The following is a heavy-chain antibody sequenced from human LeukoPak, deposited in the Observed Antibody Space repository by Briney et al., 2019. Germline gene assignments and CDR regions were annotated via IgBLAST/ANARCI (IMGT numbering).Heavy chain of an antibody. CDR1: GYTFSSYY. D-gene: IGHD3-10*01. CDR3: ARDPPWPYGSGSYYDY. Sequence: ASVKVSCKASGYTFSSYYIHCVRQAPGQGLEWMGIINPSGGSTSYAQKLQGRVTMTTDTSTSTAYMELRSLRSDDTAVYYCARDPPWPYGSGSYYDYWGQGTLVTVSS. CDR2: INPSGGST. V-gene: IGHV1-46*01. J-gene: IGHJ4*02.